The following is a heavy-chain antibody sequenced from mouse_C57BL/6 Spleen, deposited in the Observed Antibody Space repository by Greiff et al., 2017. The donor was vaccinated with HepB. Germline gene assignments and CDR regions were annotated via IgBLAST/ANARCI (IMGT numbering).Heavy chain of an antibody. J-gene: IGHJ2*01. V-gene: IGHV1-82*01. CDR3: ARGGVGG. CDR2: IYPGDGDT. D-gene: IGHD3-1*01. Sequence: VKVVESGPELVKPGASVKISCKASGYAFSSSWMNWVKQRPGKGLEWIGRIYPGDGDTNYNGKFKGKATLTADKSSSTAYMQLSSLTSEDSAVYFCARGGVGGWGQGTTLTVSS. CDR1: GYAFSSSW.